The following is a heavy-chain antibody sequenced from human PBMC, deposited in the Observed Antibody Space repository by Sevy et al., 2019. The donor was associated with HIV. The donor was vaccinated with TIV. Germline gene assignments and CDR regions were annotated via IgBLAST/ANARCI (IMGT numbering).Heavy chain of an antibody. Sequence: GGSLRLSCAASGFTFSSYGMHWVRQAPGKGLEWVAVIWYDGSNKYYADSVKGRFTISRDNSKNTLYMQMNSLRAEDTAVYYCARDNVRIAAAGIFDYWGQGTLVTVSS. D-gene: IGHD6-13*01. V-gene: IGHV3-33*01. CDR1: GFTFSSYG. J-gene: IGHJ4*02. CDR2: IWYDGSNK. CDR3: ARDNVRIAAAGIFDY.